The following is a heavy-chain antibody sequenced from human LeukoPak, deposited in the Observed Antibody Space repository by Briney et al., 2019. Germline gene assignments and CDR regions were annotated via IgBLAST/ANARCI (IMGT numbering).Heavy chain of an antibody. CDR3: ARDGGRDSIYWYYY. J-gene: IGHJ4*02. D-gene: IGHD6-13*01. Sequence: GGSLRLSCAASGFTFSSYDMHWVRQATGKGLEWVSAIGTAGDTYYPGSVKGRFTISRENAKNSLYLQMNSLRAGDTAVYYCARDGGRDSIYWYYYWGQGTLVTVSS. CDR1: GFTFSSYD. CDR2: IGTAGDT. V-gene: IGHV3-13*04.